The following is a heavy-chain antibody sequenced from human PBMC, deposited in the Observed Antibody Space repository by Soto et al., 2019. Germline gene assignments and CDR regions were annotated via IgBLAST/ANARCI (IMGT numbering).Heavy chain of an antibody. J-gene: IGHJ3*02. CDR2: ISAYNGNT. V-gene: IGHV1-18*01. CDR3: ASSGYSSGWYDALLARDAFDI. Sequence: QVHLVQSGAEVKKPGASVKVSCKASGYTFTSYGISWVRQAPGQGLAWMGWISAYNGNTNYAQKLQGRVTMTTDTPTSTAYMEMRSLRSDDTAVYYCASSGYSSGWYDALLARDAFDIWGQGTMVTVSS. D-gene: IGHD6-19*01. CDR1: GYTFTSYG.